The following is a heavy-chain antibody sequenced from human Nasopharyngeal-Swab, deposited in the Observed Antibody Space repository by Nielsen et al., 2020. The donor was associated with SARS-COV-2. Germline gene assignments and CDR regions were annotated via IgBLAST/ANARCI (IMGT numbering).Heavy chain of an antibody. D-gene: IGHD6-13*01. Sequence: GGSLRLSCAASGFTFSSYAMSWVRQTPGKGLEWVSAISGSDGSTHYADSVKGRFTISRGNSKDTVYLQMNNLRADDTAIYYCAKAPGAAAGTVFDSWGQGTLVTVSS. CDR1: GFTFSSYA. J-gene: IGHJ4*02. CDR2: ISGSDGST. V-gene: IGHV3-23*01. CDR3: AKAPGAAAGTVFDS.